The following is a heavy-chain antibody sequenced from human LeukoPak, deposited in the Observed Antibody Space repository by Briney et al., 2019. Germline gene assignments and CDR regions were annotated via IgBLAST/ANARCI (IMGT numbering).Heavy chain of an antibody. V-gene: IGHV1-8*01. CDR2: MNSNTGYT. J-gene: IGHJ4*02. D-gene: IGHD5-12*01. CDR3: AREGNSGYDYYFDY. Sequence: ASVKVSCKASGYTFTSHDINWVRQATGQGLEWMGWMNSNTGYTGYAQKFQGRVTMTRNTSVSTAYMELSSLRSEDTAVYYCAREGNSGYDYYFDYWGQGTLVTVSS. CDR1: GYTFTSHD.